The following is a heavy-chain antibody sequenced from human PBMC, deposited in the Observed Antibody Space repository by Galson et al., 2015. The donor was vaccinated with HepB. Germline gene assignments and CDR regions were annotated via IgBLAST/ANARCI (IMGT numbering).Heavy chain of an antibody. CDR1: GYTLTELS. J-gene: IGHJ5*02. CDR3: ATQYGDYVGWFDP. V-gene: IGHV1-24*01. D-gene: IGHD4-17*01. Sequence: SVKVSCKVSGYTLTELSMHWVRQAPGKGLEWMGGFDPEDGETIYAQKFQGRVTMTEDTSTDTAYMELSSLRSEDTAVYYCATQYGDYVGWFDPWGQGTLVTVSS. CDR2: FDPEDGET.